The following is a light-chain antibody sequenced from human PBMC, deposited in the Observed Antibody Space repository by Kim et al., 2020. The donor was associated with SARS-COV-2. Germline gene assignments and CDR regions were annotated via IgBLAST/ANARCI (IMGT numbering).Light chain of an antibody. CDR1: QSVSSNY. J-gene: IGKJ1*01. Sequence: SPGEKATLSCRASQSVSSNYLGWYQRKPGQAPRLLICGASSRATGIPDRFSGRGSGTDFTLTISRLEPEDFAVYYCQQYGSPPRTFGQGTKVEIK. CDR3: QQYGSPPRT. V-gene: IGKV3-20*01. CDR2: GAS.